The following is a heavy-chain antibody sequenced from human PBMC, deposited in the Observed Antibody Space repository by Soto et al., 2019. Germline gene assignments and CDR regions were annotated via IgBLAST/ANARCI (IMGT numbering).Heavy chain of an antibody. CDR3: ASRAPGTSVDS. Sequence: SETLSLTCAVSGGSFTSNNWWTWVRQPPGQGLEWIGEIYRTGSTNYNPSLKSRVTISLDKSENQFSLKVTSLTAADTAVYYCASRAPGTSVDSWGQGTLVTVPS. V-gene: IGHV4-4*02. J-gene: IGHJ5*01. CDR2: IYRTGST. D-gene: IGHD1-7*01. CDR1: GGSFTSNNW.